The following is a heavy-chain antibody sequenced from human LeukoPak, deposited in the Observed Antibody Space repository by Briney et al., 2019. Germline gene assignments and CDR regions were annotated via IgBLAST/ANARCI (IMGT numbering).Heavy chain of an antibody. D-gene: IGHD2-2*01. V-gene: IGHV3-7*03. CDR2: IKQDGSEK. CDR3: ARALFPPYQLLHSLYFDY. CDR1: GFTFSSYW. Sequence: PGGSLRLSCAASGFTFSSYWMSWVRQAPGKGLEWVANIKQDGSEKHYVDSVKGRFTISRDNAKNSLYLQMNSLRAEDTAVYYCARALFPPYQLLHSLYFDYWGQGTLVTVSS. J-gene: IGHJ4*02.